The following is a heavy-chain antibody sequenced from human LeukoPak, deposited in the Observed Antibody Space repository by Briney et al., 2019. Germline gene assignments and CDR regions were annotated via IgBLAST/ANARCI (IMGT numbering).Heavy chain of an antibody. J-gene: IGHJ3*02. D-gene: IGHD1-26*01. Sequence: GGSLRLSCAASGFTFSSYGMHWVRQAPGKGLEWVAVISYDGSNKYYADSVKGRFTISRDNSKNTLYLQMNSLRAEDTAVYYCAKGMVGATLDDAFDIWGQGTMVTVSS. CDR3: AKGMVGATLDDAFDI. CDR2: ISYDGSNK. V-gene: IGHV3-30*18. CDR1: GFTFSSYG.